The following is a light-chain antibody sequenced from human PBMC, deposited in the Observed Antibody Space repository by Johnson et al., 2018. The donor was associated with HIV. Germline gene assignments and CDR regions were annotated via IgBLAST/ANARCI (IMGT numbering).Light chain of an antibody. V-gene: IGLV1-51*01. J-gene: IGLJ1*01. CDR1: SSNIGNNY. CDR3: GTWDSSLSGV. CDR2: DNN. Sequence: SVLTQPPSVSAAPGQKVTISCSGSSSNIGNNYVSWYQQLPGTAPKLLIYDNNKRPSGIPDRFSGSKSGTSATLGITGLQTGDETDYYCGTWDSSLSGVFGTGTNVTVL.